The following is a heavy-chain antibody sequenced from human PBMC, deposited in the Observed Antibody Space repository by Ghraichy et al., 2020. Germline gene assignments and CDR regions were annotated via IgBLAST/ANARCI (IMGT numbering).Heavy chain of an antibody. D-gene: IGHD4-17*01. CDR3: ARHYEDYGDYFDY. CDR1: GFTFRRYA. Sequence: AGSLRLSCAASGFTFRRYAMSWVRQAPGKGLEWVSAVSGNADNTYYADSVKGRFTISRDNSKNTLYLQMNSLRAEDTAVYYCARHYEDYGDYFDYWGQGTLVTVSS. CDR2: VSGNADNT. J-gene: IGHJ4*02. V-gene: IGHV3-23*01.